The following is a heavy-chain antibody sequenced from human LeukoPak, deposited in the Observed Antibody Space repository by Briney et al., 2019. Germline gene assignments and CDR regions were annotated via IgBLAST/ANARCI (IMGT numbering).Heavy chain of an antibody. CDR3: ARDPYDYVWGSYRYLYY. Sequence: ASVKVSCKASGYTFISYGITWVRQAPGQGLEWMGWISPYTTKTNYAQSLQGRVTMTTDTSTSTAYMELRSLRSDDTAVYYCARDPYDYVWGSYRYLYYWGQGTLVTVSS. CDR2: ISPYTTKT. CDR1: GYTFISYG. D-gene: IGHD3-16*02. J-gene: IGHJ4*02. V-gene: IGHV1-18*01.